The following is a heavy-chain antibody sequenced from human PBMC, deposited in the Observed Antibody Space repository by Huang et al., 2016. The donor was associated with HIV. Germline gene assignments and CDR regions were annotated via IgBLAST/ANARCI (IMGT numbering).Heavy chain of an antibody. CDR1: GFSLSSSGVG. CDR3: AYRPPRGALAGTTFDY. Sequence: QIALKESGPTLVKPKQTITLTCSFSGFSLSSSGVGVGWIRQPPGKALEWIAIIYWDDVTRYNPSLRTRLAVTRDTSKNHIVLTLTNMDPVDAGTYYCAYRPPRGALAGTTFDYWGQGALVTVSS. D-gene: IGHD6-19*01. CDR2: IYWDDVT. V-gene: IGHV2-5*02. J-gene: IGHJ4*02.